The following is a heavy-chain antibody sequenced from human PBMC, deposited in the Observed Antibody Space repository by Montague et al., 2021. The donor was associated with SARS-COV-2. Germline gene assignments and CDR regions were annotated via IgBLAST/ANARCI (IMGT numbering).Heavy chain of an antibody. CDR1: GITFGDYG. CDR3: ARGRYNS. J-gene: IGHJ4*02. Sequence: SLRLSCAASGITFGDYGMSWVRQAPGKGLEWVSGINWNGGRTGYADFVQGRFTISRDNAKNSLYLQMNSLRAEDTALYYCARGRYNSWGQGTLVTVSS. V-gene: IGHV3-20*04. CDR2: INWNGGRT. D-gene: IGHD5-24*01.